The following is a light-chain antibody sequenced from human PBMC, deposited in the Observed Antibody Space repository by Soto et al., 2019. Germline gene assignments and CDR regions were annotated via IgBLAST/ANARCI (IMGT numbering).Light chain of an antibody. V-gene: IGKV1-27*01. Sequence: IQMTQSPSSLYASVGDRVTITCRTSQDIRDELAWYQQKPWKVPRRLIYAASTLQSGVPSRFSGSGSGTDFTLTISGLQPEDVSTYYCQTCNRSPLTFGGGNEVGIK. J-gene: IGKJ4*01. CDR2: AAS. CDR1: QDIRDE. CDR3: QTCNRSPLT.